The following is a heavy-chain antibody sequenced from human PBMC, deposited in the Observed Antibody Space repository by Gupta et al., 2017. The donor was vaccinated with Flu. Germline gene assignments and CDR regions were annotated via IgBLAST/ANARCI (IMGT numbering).Heavy chain of an antibody. J-gene: IGHJ4*02. Sequence: QVQLVESGGGVVQPGRSLRLSCAASGFTFSSYGMHWVRQAPGKGLEWVAVIWYDGSNKYYADAVKGRFTISRDNSKNTLYLQMNSLRAEDTAVYYCARAGGAESGAAGGFDYWGQGTLVTVSS. V-gene: IGHV3-33*01. D-gene: IGHD6-13*01. CDR3: ARAGGAESGAAGGFDY. CDR2: IWYDGSNK. CDR1: GFTFSSYG.